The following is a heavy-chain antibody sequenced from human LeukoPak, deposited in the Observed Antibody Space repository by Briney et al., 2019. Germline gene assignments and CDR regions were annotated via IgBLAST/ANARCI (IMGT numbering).Heavy chain of an antibody. CDR3: ARGRQITMIVVVQTSAYNWFDP. V-gene: IGHV4-34*01. CDR1: GGSFSGYY. D-gene: IGHD3-22*01. Sequence: PSETLSLTCGVYGGSFSGYYWSWIRQPPGKGVEWSGEINHSGSTNYNTSLKSRVTISVDTSKNQFSLKLSSVTAADKAVHYCARGRQITMIVVVQTSAYNWFDPWGQGTLVTVSS. CDR2: INHSGST. J-gene: IGHJ5*02.